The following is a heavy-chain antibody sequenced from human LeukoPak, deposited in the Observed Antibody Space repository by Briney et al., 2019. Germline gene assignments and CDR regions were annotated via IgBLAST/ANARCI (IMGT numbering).Heavy chain of an antibody. Sequence: GESLKISCKGSRYSFTSYWIGWVRQMPGKGLEWMGIIYPGDSDTRYSPSFQGQVTISADKSISTAYLQWSSLKASDTAMYYCARSTAYYYDSSGYPSYDYWGQGTLVTVSS. CDR3: ARSTAYYYDSSGYPSYDY. V-gene: IGHV5-51*01. J-gene: IGHJ4*02. CDR2: IYPGDSDT. CDR1: RYSFTSYW. D-gene: IGHD3-22*01.